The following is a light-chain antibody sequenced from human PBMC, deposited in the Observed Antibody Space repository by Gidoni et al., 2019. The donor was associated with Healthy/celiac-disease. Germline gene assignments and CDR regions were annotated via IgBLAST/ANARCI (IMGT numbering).Light chain of an antibody. J-gene: IGLJ2*01. CDR3: QSYDSSLSAVV. CDR2: GNS. V-gene: IGLV1-40*01. Sequence: QSVLTQPPSVFGAPGQRVTISCTGSSSNIGPGYDVHWSQQLPGTAPKLLIYGNSNRPSGVPDRFPGSKSGTSSSLAITGLQAEDEADYYCQSYDSSLSAVVFGGGTKLTVL. CDR1: SSNIGPGYD.